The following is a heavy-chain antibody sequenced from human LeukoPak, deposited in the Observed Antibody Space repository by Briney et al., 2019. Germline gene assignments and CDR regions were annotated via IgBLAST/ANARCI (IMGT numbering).Heavy chain of an antibody. CDR1: GYTFTGYY. Sequence: GASVKVSCKAFGYTFTGYYMHWVRQAPGQGLEWMGWINPNSGGTNYAQKFQGWVTMTRDTSISTAYMELSRLRSDDTAVYYCARERYKRGYSYGYYYYYGMDVWGQGTTVTVSS. CDR3: ARERYKRGYSYGYYYYYGMDV. CDR2: INPNSGGT. D-gene: IGHD5-18*01. J-gene: IGHJ6*02. V-gene: IGHV1-2*04.